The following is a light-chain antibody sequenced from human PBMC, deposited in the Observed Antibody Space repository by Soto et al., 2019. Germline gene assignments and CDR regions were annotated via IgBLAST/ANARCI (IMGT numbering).Light chain of an antibody. J-gene: IGKJ2*01. Sequence: EIVLTQSPGTLSLSPGEGATLSCRASQSVSSSYLAWYQQKPGQAPRLLIYGASSRATGIPDRFSGCGSGTDFTLTISRLEPEDFAVYYCQQYGRSPVTFGQGTKLEIK. CDR3: QQYGRSPVT. V-gene: IGKV3-20*01. CDR1: QSVSSSY. CDR2: GAS.